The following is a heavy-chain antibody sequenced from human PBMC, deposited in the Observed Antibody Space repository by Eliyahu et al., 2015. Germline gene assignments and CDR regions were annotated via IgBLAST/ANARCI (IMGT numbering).Heavy chain of an antibody. J-gene: IGHJ5*02. Sequence: EVQLLESGGGLVQPGGSLRLSCAASGFTFISXAMXWVRQTPGKGLGWVAXLNGXGYNTHYADFAKGRFTISRDNSKNTLYLQMDSLRPDDTAIYYCAKDRGDDGDYGARFDPWGQGTRVTVSS. D-gene: IGHD4-17*01. CDR1: GFTFISXA. CDR2: LNGXGYNT. CDR3: AKDRGDDGDYGARFDP. V-gene: IGHV3-23*01.